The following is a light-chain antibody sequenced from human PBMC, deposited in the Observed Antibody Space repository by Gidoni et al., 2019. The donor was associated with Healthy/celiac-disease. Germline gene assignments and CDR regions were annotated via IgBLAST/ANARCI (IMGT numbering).Light chain of an antibody. Sequence: EIVLTQSPGTLSLSPGERATLSCRGSQSVSSSYLAWYQQKPGQAPRLLIYGASSRATGSPDRFSGSGSGTDVTLTISRLEPEDFAVYYCQQDGSSPYTFXXXTKLEIK. CDR2: GAS. J-gene: IGKJ2*01. CDR1: QSVSSSY. CDR3: QQDGSSPYT. V-gene: IGKV3-20*01.